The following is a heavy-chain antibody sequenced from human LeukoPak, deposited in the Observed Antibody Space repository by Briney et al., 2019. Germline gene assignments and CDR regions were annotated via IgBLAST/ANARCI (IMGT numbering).Heavy chain of an antibody. J-gene: IGHJ5*01. CDR3: AKPIGPRYGDYHNSCFDS. Sequence: PGGSLRLSCAASGFTFSSYAMSWIRQVPAKGLEWVSAISTTTYYADFVEGRFTISRDNSKNTPYLQMNSLRAEDTAVYYCAKPIGPRYGDYHNSCFDSWGQGTLVTVSS. D-gene: IGHD4-17*01. CDR1: GFTFSSYA. V-gene: IGHV3-23*01. CDR2: ISTTT.